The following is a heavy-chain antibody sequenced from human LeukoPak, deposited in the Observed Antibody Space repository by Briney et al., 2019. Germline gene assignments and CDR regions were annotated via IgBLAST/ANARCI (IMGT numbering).Heavy chain of an antibody. Sequence: PSETLSLTCTVSGGSISSYYWSWIRQPPGKGLEWIGEINHSGSTNYNPSLKSRVTISVDTSKNQFSLKLSSVTAADTAVYYCARGPSMTTVTTRARYYYYMDVWGKGTTVTVSS. CDR1: GGSISSYY. CDR3: ARGPSMTTVTTRARYYYYMDV. CDR2: INHSGST. D-gene: IGHD4-17*01. V-gene: IGHV4-34*01. J-gene: IGHJ6*03.